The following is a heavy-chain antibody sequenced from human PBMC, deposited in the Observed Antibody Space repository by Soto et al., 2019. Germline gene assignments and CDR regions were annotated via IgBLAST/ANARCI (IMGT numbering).Heavy chain of an antibody. CDR2: IIPIFGTA. J-gene: IGHJ6*02. CDR3: ARDVGIAAAEDYYYGMDV. V-gene: IGHV1-69*12. CDR1: GGTFSSYA. D-gene: IGHD6-13*01. Sequence: QVQLVQSGAEVKKPGSSVKVSCKASGGTFSSYAISWVRQAPGQGLEWMGGIIPIFGTANYAQKFQGRVTITADEATSTAYMELSSLRSEDTAVYYCARDVGIAAAEDYYYGMDVWGQGTTVTVSS.